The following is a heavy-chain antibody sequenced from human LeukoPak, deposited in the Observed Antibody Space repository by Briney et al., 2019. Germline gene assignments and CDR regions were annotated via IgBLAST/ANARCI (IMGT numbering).Heavy chain of an antibody. CDR2: TYYRSKWYN. D-gene: IGHD1-26*01. CDR1: GDSVSSNSVA. V-gene: IGHV6-1*01. J-gene: IGHJ4*02. CDR3: ARGGSYSFDN. Sequence: SQTLPLTCVISGDSVSSNSVAWNWIRRSPSRGLEWLGNTYYRSKWYNDYAASVISRITINPDTSKNQFSLQLNSVTPEDTAVYYCARGGSYSFDNWGQGTLVTVSS.